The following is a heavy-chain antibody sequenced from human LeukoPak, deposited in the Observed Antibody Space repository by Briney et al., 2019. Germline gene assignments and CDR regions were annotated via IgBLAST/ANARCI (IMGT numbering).Heavy chain of an antibody. Sequence: GGSLRLSCAASGFTFSSSAMSWVRQAPGKGLEWVSTISGSDSSTYYADSVKGRFTISRDNSKNTLYLQMNSLRAEDTAVYYCARDRGDHAFDIWGEGPMVTVSS. CDR2: ISGSDSST. CDR1: GFTFSSSA. J-gene: IGHJ3*02. V-gene: IGHV3-23*01. CDR3: ARDRGDHAFDI. D-gene: IGHD3-16*01.